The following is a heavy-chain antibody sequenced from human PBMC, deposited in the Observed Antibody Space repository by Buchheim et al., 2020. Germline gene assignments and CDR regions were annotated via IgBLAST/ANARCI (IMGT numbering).Heavy chain of an antibody. Sequence: QVQLVESGGGVVQPGRSLTLSCAASGFSFSNFAMHWVRQAPGKGLEWVAVISYAGSNKFYADSVKGRFTISRDNSKNTLYLQMNTLRAEDTAVHYCARAVNIYGLVHFDYWGLGTL. CDR3: ARAVNIYGLVHFDY. CDR2: ISYAGSNK. J-gene: IGHJ4*02. CDR1: GFSFSNFA. V-gene: IGHV3-30-3*01. D-gene: IGHD5-18*01.